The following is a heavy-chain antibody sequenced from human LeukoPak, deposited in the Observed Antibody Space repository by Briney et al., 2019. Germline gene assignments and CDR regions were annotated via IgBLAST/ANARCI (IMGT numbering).Heavy chain of an antibody. CDR1: GFPLSRSA. CDR2: ISGSGSGGST. J-gene: IGHJ4*02. CDR3: ANPPTVTSFHY. V-gene: IGHV3-23*01. Sequence: GGSLRLSCAASGFPLSRSAMSWVRQAPGKGLEWVSNISGSGSGGSTYYADSVKGRFTISRDNSKNTLYLQMNSLRAEDTAIYYCANPPTVTSFHYWGQGTLVTVSS. D-gene: IGHD4-11*01.